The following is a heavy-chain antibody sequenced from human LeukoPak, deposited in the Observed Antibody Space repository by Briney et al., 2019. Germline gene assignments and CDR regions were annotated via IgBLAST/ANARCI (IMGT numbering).Heavy chain of an antibody. CDR3: AKGYCSGGSCYFGWFDP. Sequence: PGGSLRLSCAASGFTVGRNYMSWVRQTPAKELEGVSLIYSGGSTYYADSVKGRFTISRDNSKNTLYLQMNSLRAEDTAVYFCAKGYCSGGSCYFGWFDPWGQGTLVTVSS. V-gene: IGHV3-53*01. D-gene: IGHD2-15*01. CDR1: GFTVGRNY. CDR2: IYSGGST. J-gene: IGHJ5*02.